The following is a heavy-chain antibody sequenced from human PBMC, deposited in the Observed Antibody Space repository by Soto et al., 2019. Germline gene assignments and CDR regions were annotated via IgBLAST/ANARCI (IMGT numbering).Heavy chain of an antibody. J-gene: IGHJ4*02. CDR1: GFTFSSYD. CDR3: AKGARIQLWYHSYFDY. CDR2: ISYDGSNK. Sequence: QVQLVESGGGVVQPGRSLRLSCAASGFTFSSYDMHWVRQAPGKGLEWVAVISYDGSNKYYADSVKGRFTISRDNSKNTLYLQMNSLRAEDTAVYYCAKGARIQLWYHSYFDYWGQGTLVTVSS. D-gene: IGHD5-18*01. V-gene: IGHV3-30*18.